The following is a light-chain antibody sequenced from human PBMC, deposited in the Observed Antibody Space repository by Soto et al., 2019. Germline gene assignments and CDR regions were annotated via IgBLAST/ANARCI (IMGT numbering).Light chain of an antibody. CDR3: QQYGTSRHGT. CDR1: QSVSSSY. J-gene: IGKJ5*01. CDR2: GAS. Sequence: EIVLTQPPGTLSLSPGERATLSCRASQSVSSSYLAWYQHKPGQAPRLLIYGASSRATGIPDRFSGSGSGTDFTLTISRLEPEDFAVYYCQQYGTSRHGTFGQGTRLEIK. V-gene: IGKV3-20*01.